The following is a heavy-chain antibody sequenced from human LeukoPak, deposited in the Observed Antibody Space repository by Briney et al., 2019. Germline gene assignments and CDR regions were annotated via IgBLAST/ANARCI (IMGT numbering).Heavy chain of an antibody. D-gene: IGHD6-13*01. Sequence: ASETLSLTCIVSGGSISSSDYYWTWIRQPPGKGLEWIGYIYHSGNTSYNPSLKSRVTISVDTSKNLFSLKLSSVTAADTAVYYCARQDRPLVAPPGRGAYYFDYWGQGTLVTVSS. CDR2: IYHSGNT. J-gene: IGHJ4*02. CDR1: GGSISSSDYY. V-gene: IGHV4-61*05. CDR3: ARQDRPLVAPPGRGAYYFDY.